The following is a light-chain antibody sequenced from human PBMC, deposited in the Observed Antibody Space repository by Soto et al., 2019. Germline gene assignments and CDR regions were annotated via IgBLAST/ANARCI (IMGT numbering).Light chain of an antibody. Sequence: QSVLTQTPSASGTPGQSVSISCSGTNSNIGSNTIAWYQQLPGTAPKRLIHSNNQRPSGVPDRFSASKSGTSASLAISGLQSEDEADYYCATWDDSLNGYLFGTGTKVTVL. CDR1: NSNIGSNT. J-gene: IGLJ1*01. CDR2: SNN. V-gene: IGLV1-44*01. CDR3: ATWDDSLNGYL.